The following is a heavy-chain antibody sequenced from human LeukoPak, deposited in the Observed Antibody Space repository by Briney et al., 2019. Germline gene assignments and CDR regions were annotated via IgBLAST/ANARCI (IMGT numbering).Heavy chain of an antibody. CDR2: IKQDGSEK. Sequence: PGGSLRLSCAASGFTFSSYSMNWVRQAPGKGLEWVANIKQDGSEKYYVDSVKGRFTISRDNAKNSLYLQMNSLRAEDTAVYYCARGRGYSGSWGQGTLVTVSS. CDR3: ARGRGYSGS. J-gene: IGHJ5*02. V-gene: IGHV3-7*01. CDR1: GFTFSSYS. D-gene: IGHD5-12*01.